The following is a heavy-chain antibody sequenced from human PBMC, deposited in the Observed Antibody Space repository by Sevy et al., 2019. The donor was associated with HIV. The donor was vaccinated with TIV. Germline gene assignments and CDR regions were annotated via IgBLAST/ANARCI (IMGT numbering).Heavy chain of an antibody. CDR1: GGSISSSSYY. D-gene: IGHD6-13*01. CDR3: ARHNGYSSSCLTVNYYYYMDV. J-gene: IGHJ6*03. CDR2: IYYSGST. Sequence: SETLSLTCTVSGGSISSSSYYWGWIRQPPGKGLEWIGSIYYSGSTYYNPSLKSRVTISVDTSKNQFSLKLSSVTAADTAVYYCARHNGYSSSCLTVNYYYYMDVWGKGTTVTVSS. V-gene: IGHV4-39*01.